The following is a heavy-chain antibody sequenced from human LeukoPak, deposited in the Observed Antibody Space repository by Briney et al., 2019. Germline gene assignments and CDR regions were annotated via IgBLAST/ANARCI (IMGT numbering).Heavy chain of an antibody. D-gene: IGHD5-18*01. Sequence: SETLSLTCAVYGGSFSGYYWSWIRQPPGKGLEWIGEINHSGSTNYNPSLKSRVTISVDTSKNQFSLKLSSVTAADTAVYYCARGLQLWSLYDYWGQGTLVTVSS. CDR2: INHSGST. V-gene: IGHV4-34*01. CDR3: ARGLQLWSLYDY. CDR1: GGSFSGYY. J-gene: IGHJ4*02.